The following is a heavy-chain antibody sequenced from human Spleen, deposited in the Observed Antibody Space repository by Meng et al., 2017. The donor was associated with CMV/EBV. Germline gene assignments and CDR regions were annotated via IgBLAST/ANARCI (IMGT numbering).Heavy chain of an antibody. CDR1: GFTFDDYA. CDR3: ARDWDFDC. Sequence: SLKISCAASGFTFDDYAMHWVRQAPGKGLEWVSGISWNSGSIGYADSVKGRFTISRDNAKNSLYLQMNSLRAEDTAVYFCARDWDFDCWGQGTLVTVSS. J-gene: IGHJ4*02. V-gene: IGHV3-9*01. CDR2: ISWNSGSI.